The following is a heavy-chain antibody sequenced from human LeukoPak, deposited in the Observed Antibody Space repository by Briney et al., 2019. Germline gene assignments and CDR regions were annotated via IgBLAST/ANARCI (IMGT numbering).Heavy chain of an antibody. J-gene: IGHJ3*02. CDR3: AGEPPLTLGIGAFDI. CDR2: IYYSGST. CDR1: GGSISSGGYY. D-gene: IGHD4-23*01. Sequence: PSETLSLTCTVSGGSISSGGYYWSWIRQHPGKGLEWIGYIYYSGSTYYNPSLKSRVTISVDTSKNQFSLKLSSVTAADTAVYYCAGEPPLTLGIGAFDIWGQGTMVTVSS. V-gene: IGHV4-31*03.